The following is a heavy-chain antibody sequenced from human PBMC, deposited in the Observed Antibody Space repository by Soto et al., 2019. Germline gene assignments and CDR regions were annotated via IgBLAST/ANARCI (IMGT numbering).Heavy chain of an antibody. J-gene: IGHJ5*02. Sequence: GGSLRLSCTASGFTFGDYAMSWFRQAPGKGLEWVGFIRSKAYGGTTEYAASVKGRFTISRDDSKSIAYLQMNSPKTEDTAVYYCTREPELPGYSSGWYSGNWFDPWGQGTLVTVSS. CDR1: GFTFGDYA. CDR3: TREPELPGYSSGWYSGNWFDP. CDR2: IRSKAYGGTT. D-gene: IGHD6-19*01. V-gene: IGHV3-49*03.